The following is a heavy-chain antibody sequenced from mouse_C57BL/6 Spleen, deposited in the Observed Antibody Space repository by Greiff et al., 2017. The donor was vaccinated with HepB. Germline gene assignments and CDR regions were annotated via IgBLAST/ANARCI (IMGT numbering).Heavy chain of an antibody. CDR1: GYTFTTYP. V-gene: IGHV1-47*01. CDR3: ARKSNYDYYAMDY. Sequence: VHLVESGAELVKPGASVKMSCKASGYTFTTYPIEWMKQNHGKSLEWIGNFHPYNDDTKYNEKFKGKATLTVEKSSSTVYLELSRLTSDDSAVYYCARKSNYDYYAMDYWGQGTSVTVSS. J-gene: IGHJ4*01. D-gene: IGHD2-5*01. CDR2: FHPYNDDT.